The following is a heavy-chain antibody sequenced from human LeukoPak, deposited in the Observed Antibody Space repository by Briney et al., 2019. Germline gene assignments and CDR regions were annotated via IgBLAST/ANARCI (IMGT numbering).Heavy chain of an antibody. J-gene: IGHJ4*02. CDR2: ISAYNGNT. CDR3: ARERLENYGSGSYYTIPDY. V-gene: IGHV1-18*01. CDR1: GYTFTSYG. Sequence: ASVKVSCKASGYTFTSYGVGWVRQAPGQGLEWMGWISAYNGNTNYAQKLQGRVTMTTDTSTSTAYMELRSLRSDDTAVYYCARERLENYGSGSYYTIPDYWGQGTLVTVSS. D-gene: IGHD3-10*01.